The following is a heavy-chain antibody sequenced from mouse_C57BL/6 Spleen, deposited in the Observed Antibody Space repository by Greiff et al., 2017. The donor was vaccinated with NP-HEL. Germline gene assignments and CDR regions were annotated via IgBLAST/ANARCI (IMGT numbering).Heavy chain of an antibody. CDR1: GFTFSSYG. D-gene: IGHD3-1*01. V-gene: IGHV5-6*02. Sequence: DVMLVESGGDLVKPGGSLKLSCAASGFTFSSYGMSWVRQTPDKRLEWVATISSGGSYTYYPDSVKGRFTISRDNAKNTLYLQMSSLKSEDTAMYYCARRGLLDDYFDYWGQGTTLTVSS. CDR2: ISSGGSYT. CDR3: ARRGLLDDYFDY. J-gene: IGHJ2*01.